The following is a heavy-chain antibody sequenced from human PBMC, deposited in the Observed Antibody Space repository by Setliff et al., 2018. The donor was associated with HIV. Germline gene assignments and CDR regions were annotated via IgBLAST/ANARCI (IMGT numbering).Heavy chain of an antibody. CDR3: ARDHRPYFYDKAWFDP. J-gene: IGHJ5*02. V-gene: IGHV3-48*04. D-gene: IGHD3-22*01. Sequence: PGGSLRLSCTGSGFTFSDYNMNWVRQTPGKGLEWISYISGTTNTIYYADSVKGRFTISRDNAKNSLYLQMNSLRAEDTAVYYCARDHRPYFYDKAWFDPWGQGTLVTVSS. CDR1: GFTFSDYN. CDR2: ISGTTNTI.